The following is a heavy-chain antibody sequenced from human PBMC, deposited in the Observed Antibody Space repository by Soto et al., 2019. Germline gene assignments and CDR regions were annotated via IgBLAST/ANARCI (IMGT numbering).Heavy chain of an antibody. D-gene: IGHD3-22*01. V-gene: IGHV1-2*04. CDR3: AIETYYYDSSGLGGMDV. Sequence: ASVKVSCKASGYTFTGYYMHWVRQAPGQGLEWMGWINPNSGGTNYAQKFQGWVTMTSDTSISTAYMELSRLRSDDTAVYYCAIETYYYDSSGLGGMDVWGQGTTVTVSS. CDR1: GYTFTGYY. CDR2: INPNSGGT. J-gene: IGHJ6*02.